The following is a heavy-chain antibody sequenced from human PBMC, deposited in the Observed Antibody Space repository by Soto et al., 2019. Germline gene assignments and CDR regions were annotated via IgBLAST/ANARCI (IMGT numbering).Heavy chain of an antibody. J-gene: IGHJ6*03. V-gene: IGHV3-23*01. Sequence: EVQLLESGGGLVQPGGSLRLSCAASGFNFNIYAMTWVRQAPGKGLEWVSTISPGGDSTYFADSVKGRVTISRDNSKNTISLQMNSLRAEDTATYFCAKALGNPYYYYYMDVWGTGTTVTVSS. D-gene: IGHD1-1*01. CDR3: AKALGNPYYYYYMDV. CDR1: GFNFNIYA. CDR2: ISPGGDST.